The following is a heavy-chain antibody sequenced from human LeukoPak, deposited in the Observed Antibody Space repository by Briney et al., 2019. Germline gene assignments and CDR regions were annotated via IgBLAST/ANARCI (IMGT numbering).Heavy chain of an antibody. CDR2: INHSGST. J-gene: IGHJ4*02. V-gene: IGHV4-34*01. CDR1: GGSFSGYY. CDR3: ARGLGRYFDY. Sequence: SETLSLTCAVYGGSFSGYYWSWIRQPPGKGLEWIGEINHSGSTNYNPSLKSGVTISVDTSKNQFSLKLSSVTAADTAVYYCARGLGRYFDYWGQGTLVTVSS.